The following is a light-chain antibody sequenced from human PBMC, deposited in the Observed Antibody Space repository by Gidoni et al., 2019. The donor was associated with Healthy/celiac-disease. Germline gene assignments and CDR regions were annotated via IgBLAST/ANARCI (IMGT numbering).Light chain of an antibody. V-gene: IGKV3-15*01. Sequence: EIVMTQSPATLSVSPGERATLSCRASQSVSSNLAWYQQKPGQAPRLLIYGASPRATGITARFSGSGSGTEFTLTISSLQSEDFAVYYCQQYNNWPGTFGQGTKLEIK. J-gene: IGKJ2*01. CDR1: QSVSSN. CDR2: GAS. CDR3: QQYNNWPGT.